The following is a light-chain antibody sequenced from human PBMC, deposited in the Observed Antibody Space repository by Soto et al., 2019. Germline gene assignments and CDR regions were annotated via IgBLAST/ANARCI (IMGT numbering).Light chain of an antibody. V-gene: IGLV2-14*01. CDR3: TSSTSASTLV. CDR2: EAA. Sequence: QSALTQPASVSGSPGQSITISCTGTSDDIGANNYVSWYQHHPGKAPKILIYEAANRPSGISHRFSGSKSGNTASLTISGLQAEDEADYFCTSSTSASTLVFGGGTQLTVL. J-gene: IGLJ2*01. CDR1: SDDIGANNY.